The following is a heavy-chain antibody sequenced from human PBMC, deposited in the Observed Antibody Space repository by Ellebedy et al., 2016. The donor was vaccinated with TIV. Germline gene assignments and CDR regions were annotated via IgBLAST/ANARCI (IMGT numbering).Heavy chain of an antibody. D-gene: IGHD3-10*01. V-gene: IGHV1-3*01. CDR3: ARDRIPYGELLRPLDI. J-gene: IGHJ3*02. CDR1: GYTFTNNA. CDR2: IIVENGNT. Sequence: AASVKVSCKASGYTFTNNAIHWVRQAPGQRLEWMGWIIVENGNTRYSQNFQGRITITRDTSARIAHIELSSLSSEDTALYYCARDRIPYGELLRPLDIWGQGTMVSVSS.